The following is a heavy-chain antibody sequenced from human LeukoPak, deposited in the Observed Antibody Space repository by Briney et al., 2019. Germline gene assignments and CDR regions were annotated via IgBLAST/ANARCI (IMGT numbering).Heavy chain of an antibody. J-gene: IGHJ4*02. Sequence: GGSLRLSCAASGFTFSSYEINWVRQAPGKGLEWVSYISRSDGTIYYADSVKGRFTISRDNAKNSLFLQMNSLRAEDTAVYYCARSLAFDYWGQGTRVTVSS. CDR2: ISRSDGTI. V-gene: IGHV3-48*03. CDR3: ARSLAFDY. CDR1: GFTFSSYE.